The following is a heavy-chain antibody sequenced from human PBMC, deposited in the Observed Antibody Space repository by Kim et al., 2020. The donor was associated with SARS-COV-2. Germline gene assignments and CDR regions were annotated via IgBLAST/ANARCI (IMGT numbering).Heavy chain of an antibody. J-gene: IGHJ4*02. CDR3: AKAGVQPFDY. CDR1: GFTFSSYG. CDR2: ISYDGSNK. V-gene: IGHV3-30*18. D-gene: IGHD6-19*01. Sequence: GGSLRLSCAASGFTFSSYGIHWVRQAPGKGLEWVAVISYDGSNKYYADSVKGRFTISRDNSKNTLYLQMNSLRAEDTAVYYCAKAGVQPFDYWGQGTLVTVSS.